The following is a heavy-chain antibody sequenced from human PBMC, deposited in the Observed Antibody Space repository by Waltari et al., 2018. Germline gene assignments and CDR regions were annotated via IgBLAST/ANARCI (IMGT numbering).Heavy chain of an antibody. CDR2: IYYSGST. CDR1: GGSISSYY. D-gene: IGHD6-13*01. J-gene: IGHJ6*03. Sequence: QVQLQESGPGLVKPSETLSLTCTVSGGSISSYYWSWIRQPPGKGLEWIGYIYYSGSTNYNPPLKSRVTISVDTSKNQFSLKLSSVTAADTAVYYCARGLRQQLVSYYYYYMDVWGKGTTVTISS. V-gene: IGHV4-59*01. CDR3: ARGLRQQLVSYYYYYMDV.